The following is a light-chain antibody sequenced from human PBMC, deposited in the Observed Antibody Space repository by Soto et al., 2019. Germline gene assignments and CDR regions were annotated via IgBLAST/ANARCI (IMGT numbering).Light chain of an antibody. J-gene: IGLJ2*01. CDR2: DVR. CDR3: SSYTSRSTVI. Sequence: QSVLTQPASVSGSPGQSITIYCTGNSSDVGGYNYISWYQQHPGKAPKFIIYDVRNRPSGVSNRFSGSRSGNTASLTISGLQAEDEDDYYCSSYTSRSTVIFGGGTKVTVL. V-gene: IGLV2-14*01. CDR1: SSDVGGYNY.